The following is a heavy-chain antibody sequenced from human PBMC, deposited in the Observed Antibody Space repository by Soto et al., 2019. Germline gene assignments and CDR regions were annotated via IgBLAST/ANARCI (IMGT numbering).Heavy chain of an antibody. J-gene: IGHJ4*02. CDR1: GGSVSNKTYY. V-gene: IGHV4-61*01. CDR3: ARTTAVPNTLRSRYFFDY. Sequence: LETLSLTCSVSGGSVSNKTYYWSWIRQPPGKRLEWIGYVYYSGTTNYNPSLKSRVTISVDLSKNQFSLRLSSVTTADTALYYCARTTAVPNTLRSRYFFDYWGQGTLVTVSS. CDR2: VYYSGTT. D-gene: IGHD4-17*01.